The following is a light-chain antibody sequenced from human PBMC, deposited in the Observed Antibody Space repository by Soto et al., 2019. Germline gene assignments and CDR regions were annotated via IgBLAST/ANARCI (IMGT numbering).Light chain of an antibody. J-gene: IGKJ5*01. CDR3: QQRSDWTT. CDR1: QSVSSY. CDR2: DAS. Sequence: ETVLTQSPATLSFSPGERATLSCMASQSVSSYLAWYQQGPGQCHSILIYDASKRATGIPDRFSGSGSGTDFTLTISSLEPEDFALYYCQQRSDWTTFGPVTRLAIK. V-gene: IGKV3-11*01.